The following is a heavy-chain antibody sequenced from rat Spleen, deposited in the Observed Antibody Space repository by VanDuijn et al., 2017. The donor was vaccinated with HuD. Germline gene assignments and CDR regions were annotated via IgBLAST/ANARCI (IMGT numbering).Heavy chain of an antibody. CDR2: ISYEGTST. CDR3: ARRDYYDGTYYYGY. D-gene: IGHD1-12*02. V-gene: IGHV5S13*01. J-gene: IGHJ2*01. CDR1: GFIFSDYG. Sequence: EVQLMKSGGGLVQPGESLKLSCAASGFIFSDYGMAWVRQAPTKGLEWVASISYEGTSTYYRDSVKGRFTISRDNAKNTQYLQMDSLRSEETSTYYCARRDYYDGTYYYGYWGQGVMVTVSS.